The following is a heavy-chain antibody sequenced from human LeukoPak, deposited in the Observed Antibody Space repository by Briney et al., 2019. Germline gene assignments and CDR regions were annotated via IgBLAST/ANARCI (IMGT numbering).Heavy chain of an antibody. J-gene: IGHJ4*02. CDR3: ARDSGFSDYAN. CDR1: GFTVSSDY. CDR2: IYNDGST. Sequence: PGGSLRLSCVASGFTVSSDYMSWVRQAPGKGLEWVSIIYNDGSTYYANSVKGRFTIPRDNSQRTIYLQMNSLRADDTATYYCARDSGFSDYANWGQGTLVTVSS. V-gene: IGHV3-66*01. D-gene: IGHD4-17*01.